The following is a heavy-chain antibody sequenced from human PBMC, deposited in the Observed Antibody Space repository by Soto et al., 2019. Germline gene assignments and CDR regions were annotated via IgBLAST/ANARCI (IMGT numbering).Heavy chain of an antibody. D-gene: IGHD3-22*01. V-gene: IGHV3-33*01. J-gene: IGHJ4*02. Sequence: GGSLRLSCAASGFSFRNYGMHWVRQAPGKGLEWVAVIWYDGSKKYYADSVKGRFTISRDNSKNTLYLLMDSLRAEDTAVYYCARGNYHNTGCLDYWGQGT. CDR1: GFSFRNYG. CDR2: IWYDGSKK. CDR3: ARGNYHNTGCLDY.